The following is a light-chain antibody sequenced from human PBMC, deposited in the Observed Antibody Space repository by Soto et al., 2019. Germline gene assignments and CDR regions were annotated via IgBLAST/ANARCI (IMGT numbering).Light chain of an antibody. CDR1: QDVNSY. Sequence: AIRMTQSPSSFSASTGDRVTITCRASQDVNSYLAWYQQKPGKAPKLLIYAASTLQRGVPSRFSGTGSGTDFTLTISCLQSEDFATYYCQQYYSYPLTFGGGTKVEIK. CDR2: AAS. J-gene: IGKJ4*01. CDR3: QQYYSYPLT. V-gene: IGKV1-8*01.